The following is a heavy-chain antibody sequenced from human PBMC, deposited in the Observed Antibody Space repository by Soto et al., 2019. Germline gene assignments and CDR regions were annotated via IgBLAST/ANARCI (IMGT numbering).Heavy chain of an antibody. D-gene: IGHD6-19*01. CDR3: ARGRGRYSSGWSWFDP. CDR2: IFQSGST. Sequence: SETLSLTFGVSVGTIRSPDWWTWVRQPPGKGLEWIGEIFQSGSTNYTPSLESRVTISVDKSKNQFSLTLTSVTAADTAVYFCARGRGRYSSGWSWFDPWGQGILVTVSS. CDR1: VGTIRSPDW. J-gene: IGHJ5*02. V-gene: IGHV4-4*02.